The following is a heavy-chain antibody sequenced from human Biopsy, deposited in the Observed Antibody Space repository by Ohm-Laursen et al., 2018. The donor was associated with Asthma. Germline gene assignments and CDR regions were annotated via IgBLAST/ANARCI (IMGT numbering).Heavy chain of an antibody. V-gene: IGHV3-33*08. Sequence: SLRLSCSASGFTVSTNGMSWVRQPPGKGLEWVAFILSDGGEPSYADSVKGRFSISRDNSKSTVYLQMNSLRAGDTAVYYCASESYLRGFGHTLDLWGQGTQVTFS. CDR3: ASESYLRGFGHTLDL. CDR1: GFTVSTNG. J-gene: IGHJ5*02. D-gene: IGHD5-12*01. CDR2: ILSDGGEP.